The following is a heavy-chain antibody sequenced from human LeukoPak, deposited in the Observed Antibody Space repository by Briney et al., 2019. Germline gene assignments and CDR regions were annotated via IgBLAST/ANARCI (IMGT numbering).Heavy chain of an antibody. J-gene: IGHJ4*02. CDR2: NSYSGDT. D-gene: IGHD3-22*01. V-gene: IGHV4-39*01. CDR1: GGPITSNSHY. CDR3: ARQPHYYDTSAYYPSHFDY. Sequence: SETLSLTCTVSGGPITSNSHYWGWIRQPPGKGLEWIGSNSYSGDTHYNPSLKSRVTLSVDTSKSQFSLNLSSLTAADTAVFYCARQPHYYDTSAYYPSHFDYWGLGTLVTVAS.